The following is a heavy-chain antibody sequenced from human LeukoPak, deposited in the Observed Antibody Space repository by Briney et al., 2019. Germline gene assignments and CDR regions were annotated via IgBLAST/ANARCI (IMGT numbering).Heavy chain of an antibody. D-gene: IGHD4-11*01. CDR1: GFTFSSYW. CDR2: IKQDGSEK. V-gene: IGHV3-7*05. CDR3: ARDGAYDDDYSSGFDY. Sequence: GGSLRLSCAASGFTFSSYWMSWVRQAPGKGLEWVANIKQDGSEKYYVDSVKGRFTISRDNAKNSLYLQMNSLRAEDTAVYYCARDGAYDDDYSSGFDYWGQGTLVTVSS. J-gene: IGHJ4*02.